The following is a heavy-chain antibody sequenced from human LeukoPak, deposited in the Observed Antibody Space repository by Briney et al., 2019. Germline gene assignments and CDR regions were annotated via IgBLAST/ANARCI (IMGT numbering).Heavy chain of an antibody. CDR3: ARDGPRYYDILTGYDGYDPY. J-gene: IGHJ4*02. V-gene: IGHV4-39*07. D-gene: IGHD3-9*01. CDR2: IYYSGST. Sequence: PSETLSLTCTVSGGSISSSSYYWGWIRQPPGKGLEWIGSIYYSGSTYYNPSLKSRVTISVGTSKNQFSLKLSSVTAADTAVYYCARDGPRYYDILTGYDGYDPYWGQGTLVTVSS. CDR1: GGSISSSSYY.